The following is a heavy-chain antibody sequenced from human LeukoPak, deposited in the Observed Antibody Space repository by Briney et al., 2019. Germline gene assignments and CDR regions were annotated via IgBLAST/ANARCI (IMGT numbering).Heavy chain of an antibody. D-gene: IGHD3-10*01. J-gene: IGHJ4*02. CDR1: GFTFSSYS. V-gene: IGHV3-48*04. CDR3: ARDDHGATLYYYGSGSR. Sequence: GGSLRLSCAASGFTFSSYSMNWVRQAPGKGLEWVSYISSSSSTIYYADSVKGRFTISRDDAKNSLYLQMNSLRAEDTAVYYCARDDHGATLYYYGSGSRGGQGTLVTVSS. CDR2: ISSSSSTI.